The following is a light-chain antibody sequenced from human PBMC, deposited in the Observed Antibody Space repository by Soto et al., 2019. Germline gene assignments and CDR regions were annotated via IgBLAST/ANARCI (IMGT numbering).Light chain of an antibody. CDR2: GAS. Sequence: EIVMTQSPATLSVSPGERATLSCRASQSVSSNLAWYQQKPGQAPRLLIYGASTRATDIPARFSGSGSGTEFTLTISSLQSEDFAVYFCQQYNDWPYTLGQGTKLEIK. J-gene: IGKJ2*01. CDR3: QQYNDWPYT. CDR1: QSVSSN. V-gene: IGKV3-15*01.